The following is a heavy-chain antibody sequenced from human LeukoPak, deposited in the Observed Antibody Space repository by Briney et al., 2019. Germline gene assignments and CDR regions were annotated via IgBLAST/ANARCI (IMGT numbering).Heavy chain of an antibody. D-gene: IGHD3-10*01. J-gene: IGHJ5*02. CDR3: GRWGVNAGLDR. Sequence: AGGSLRLSCAASGFTFSDYWMAWVRQAPGKGLEWVANIWPDGSDKYHVDSVRGRFTISRDNAQNSLNLPMNRLRAEDSGVYYCGRWGVNAGLDRWGQGTLVIVSS. V-gene: IGHV3-7*01. CDR1: GFTFSDYW. CDR2: IWPDGSDK.